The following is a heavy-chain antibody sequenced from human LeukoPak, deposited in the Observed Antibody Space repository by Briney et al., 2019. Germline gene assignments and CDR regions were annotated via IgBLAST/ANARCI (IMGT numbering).Heavy chain of an antibody. V-gene: IGHV4-59*01. CDR2: IYYSGST. CDR3: ARGYYDILTGLANDAFDI. D-gene: IGHD3-9*01. Sequence: SETLSLTCTVSGGSISSYYWNWIRQPPGKGLEWIGYIYYSGSTNYNPSLKSRVTISVDTSKNQFSLKLSSVTAADTAVYYCARGYYDILTGLANDAFDIWGQGTMVTVSS. CDR1: GGSISSYY. J-gene: IGHJ3*02.